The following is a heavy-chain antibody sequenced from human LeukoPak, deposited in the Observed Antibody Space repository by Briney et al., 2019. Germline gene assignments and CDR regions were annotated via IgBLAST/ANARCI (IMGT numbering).Heavy chain of an antibody. CDR3: ARVRRESYYFDY. CDR2: IYYSGST. J-gene: IGHJ4*02. CDR1: GGSIRISSYY. V-gene: IGHV4-39*07. Sequence: SETLSLTCTVSGGSIRISSYYWGWIRQPPGKGLEWIGSIYYSGSTYYNPSLKSRVTISVDTSKNQFSLKLSSVTAADTAVYYCARVRRESYYFDYWGQGTLVTVSS. D-gene: IGHD3-10*01.